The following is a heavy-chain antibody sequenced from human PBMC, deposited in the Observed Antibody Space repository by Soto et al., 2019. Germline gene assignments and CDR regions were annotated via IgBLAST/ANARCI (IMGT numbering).Heavy chain of an antibody. CDR1: GFTFSSYA. CDR3: AKGGIAARPGYYYSGMDG. V-gene: IGHV3-23*01. J-gene: IGHJ6*02. D-gene: IGHD6-6*01. Sequence: EVQLLESGGGLVQPGGSLRLSCAASGFTFSSYAMSWVRQAPGKGLEWVSAISGSGGSTYYADSVKGRFTISRDNSKNTLYLQMNSVRDEDTAVYYCAKGGIAARPGYYYSGMDGWGQGTTVTVSS. CDR2: ISGSGGST.